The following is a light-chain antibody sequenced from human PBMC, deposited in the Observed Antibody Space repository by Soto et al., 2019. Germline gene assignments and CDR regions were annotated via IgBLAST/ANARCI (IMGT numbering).Light chain of an antibody. J-gene: IGKJ1*01. CDR2: DAS. V-gene: IGKV1-5*01. Sequence: DIQMTQSPSALSASVGDTVTITCRASQSISSWLAWYQQKPGKAPNLLIYDASTLHSGVPSRFSGGGSGTDFTLTISSLEPEDFAVYYCQQGLRTFGQGTKVDI. CDR3: QQGLRT. CDR1: QSISSW.